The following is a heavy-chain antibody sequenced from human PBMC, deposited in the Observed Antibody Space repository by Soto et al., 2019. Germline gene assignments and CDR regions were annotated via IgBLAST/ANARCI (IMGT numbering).Heavy chain of an antibody. Sequence: PSETLSLTCLVSGYSISSYYWNWIRQPPGKGLEWIGYIYYSGNTNYSPSLKSRVTISVDTSKNQFSLKLSSVTAADTAVYYCARLYGDNTFDIWGQGTLVTVSS. V-gene: IGHV4-59*08. CDR3: ARLYGDNTFDI. CDR1: GYSISSYY. J-gene: IGHJ3*02. D-gene: IGHD2-8*01. CDR2: IYYSGNT.